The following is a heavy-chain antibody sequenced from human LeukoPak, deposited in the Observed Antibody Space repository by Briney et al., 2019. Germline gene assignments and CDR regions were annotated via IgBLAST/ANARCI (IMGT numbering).Heavy chain of an antibody. J-gene: IGHJ5*02. Sequence: GGSLRLSCAASGFTFSSYGMHWVRQAPGKGLEWVGWISAYNGNTNYAQKLQGRVTMTTDTSTSTAYMELRSLRSDDTAVYYCARPRTITGEDWFDPWGQGTLVTVSS. CDR2: ISAYNGNT. D-gene: IGHD7-27*01. V-gene: IGHV1-18*01. CDR1: GFTFSSYG. CDR3: ARPRTITGEDWFDP.